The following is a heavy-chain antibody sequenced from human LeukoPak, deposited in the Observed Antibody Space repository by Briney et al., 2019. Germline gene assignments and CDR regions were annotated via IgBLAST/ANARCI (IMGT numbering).Heavy chain of an antibody. CDR3: ARHGGTRVTLVEVYYFDY. CDR2: IYYTGGT. J-gene: IGHJ4*02. V-gene: IGHV4-39*01. CDR1: GGSITSSSYY. Sequence: PSETLSLTCSVSGGSITSSSYYWAWIRQPPEKGLEWIGSIYYTGGTYYSPSLKSRVTISVDTSKNQFSLKLSPVTAADTAVYYCARHGGTRVTLVEVYYFDYWGQGTLVTVSP. D-gene: IGHD4-11*01.